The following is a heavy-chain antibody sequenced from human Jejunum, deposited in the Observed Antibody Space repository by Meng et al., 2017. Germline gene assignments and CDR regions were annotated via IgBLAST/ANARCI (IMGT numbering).Heavy chain of an antibody. V-gene: IGHV3-74*02. CDR1: IFTFSNYA. Sequence: VELVGSGGGVVQPGGSLGLSCAASIFTFSNYAMSWVRQAPGKGLVWVSRINSDGSSTSYADSVKGRFSISRDNAKNTLSLQMNSLRAEDTAVYYCARGAVTGQRSDFWGQGTLVTVSS. CDR3: ARGAVTGQRSDF. CDR2: INSDGSST. J-gene: IGHJ4*02. D-gene: IGHD2-21*02.